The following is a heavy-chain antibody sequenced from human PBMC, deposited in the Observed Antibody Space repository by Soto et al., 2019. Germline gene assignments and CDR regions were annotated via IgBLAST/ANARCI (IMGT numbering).Heavy chain of an antibody. D-gene: IGHD2-15*01. CDR1: GGTFSSYA. V-gene: IGHV1-69*12. CDR2: IIPIFGTA. CDR3: ARVLRRDGYSSLDY. J-gene: IGHJ4*02. Sequence: QVQLVQSGAEVKKPGSSVKVSCKASGGTFSSYAISWVRQATGQGLEWMGGIIPIFGTANYAQKFQGRVTITADDSTSTADMELSSLRSEDTAVYYCARVLRRDGYSSLDYWGQGTLVTVSS.